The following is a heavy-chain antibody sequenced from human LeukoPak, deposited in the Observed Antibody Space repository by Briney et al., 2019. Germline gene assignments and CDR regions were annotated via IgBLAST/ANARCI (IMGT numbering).Heavy chain of an antibody. D-gene: IGHD7-27*01. V-gene: IGHV4-59*12. CDR3: ARGDETGDLDY. CDR2: IYYSGST. CDR1: GGSISSYY. Sequence: PSETLSLTCTVSGGSISSYYWSWIRQPPGKGLEWIGYIYYSGSTNYNPSLKSRVTMSVDTSKNQFSLKLSSVTAADTAVYYCARGDETGDLDYWGQGTLVTVSS. J-gene: IGHJ4*02.